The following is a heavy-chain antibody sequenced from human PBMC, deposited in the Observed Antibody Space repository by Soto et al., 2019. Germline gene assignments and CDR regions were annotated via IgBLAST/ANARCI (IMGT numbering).Heavy chain of an antibody. CDR3: ARGDYVWGSYSMTLDY. J-gene: IGHJ4*02. CDR1: GYTFTSYG. V-gene: IGHV1-18*04. Sequence: GASVKVSCKASGYTFTSYGISWVRQAPGQGLEWMGWISAYNGNTNYAQKLQGRVTMTTDTSTSTAYMELRSLRSDDTAVYYCARGDYVWGSYSMTLDYWGQGTLVTVSS. D-gene: IGHD3-16*01. CDR2: ISAYNGNT.